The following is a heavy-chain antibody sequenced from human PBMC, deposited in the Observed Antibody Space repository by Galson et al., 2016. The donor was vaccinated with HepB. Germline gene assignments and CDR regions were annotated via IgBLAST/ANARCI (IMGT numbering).Heavy chain of an antibody. V-gene: IGHV4-4*02. Sequence: LSLTCVVSGDSITPNWWSWVRQPPGKGLDWIGEIHHSGTTYFNPSLNSRITISLDKSRNQLSLLLTSVTAADTAVYYCASGTYSHAFNIWGQGTMVTVSS. CDR3: ASGTYSHAFNI. CDR2: IHHSGTT. D-gene: IGHD1-26*01. J-gene: IGHJ3*02. CDR1: GDSITPNW.